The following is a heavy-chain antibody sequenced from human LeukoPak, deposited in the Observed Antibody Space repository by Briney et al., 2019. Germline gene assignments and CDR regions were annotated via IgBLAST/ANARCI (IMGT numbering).Heavy chain of an antibody. Sequence: GGSLRLSCAASGFTFDDYAMHWVRQAPGKGLEWVSGISWNSGSIGYADSVKGRFTISRDNAKNSLYLQMNSLRAEDTAIYYCAKDGDSTGYYSPYYNHMDVWGKGTSVTISS. V-gene: IGHV3-9*01. D-gene: IGHD3-22*01. CDR2: ISWNSGSI. CDR1: GFTFDDYA. J-gene: IGHJ6*03. CDR3: AKDGDSTGYYSPYYNHMDV.